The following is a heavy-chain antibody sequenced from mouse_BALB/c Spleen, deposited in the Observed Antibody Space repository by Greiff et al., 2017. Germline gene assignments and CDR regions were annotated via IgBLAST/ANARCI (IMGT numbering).Heavy chain of an antibody. CDR3: ARSSTMITTTGYYYAMDY. J-gene: IGHJ4*01. CDR1: GYAFSSYW. D-gene: IGHD2-4*01. CDR2: IYPGDGDT. Sequence: VQLVESGAELVRPGSSVKISCKASGYAFSSYWMNWVKQRPGQGLEWIGQIYPGDGDTNYNGKFKGKATLTADKSSSTAYMQLSSLTSEDSAVYFCARSSTMITTTGYYYAMDYWGQGTSVTVSS. V-gene: IGHV1-80*01.